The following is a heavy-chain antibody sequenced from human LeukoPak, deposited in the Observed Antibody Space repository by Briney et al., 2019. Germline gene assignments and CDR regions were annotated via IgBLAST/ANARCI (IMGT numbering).Heavy chain of an antibody. D-gene: IGHD1-14*01. CDR1: GYTFTSYG. CDR2: ISAYNGNT. J-gene: IGHJ3*02. Sequence: GASVKVSCKASGYTFTSYGISWVRQAPGQGLEWMGWISAYNGNTNYAQKLQGRVTMTTDTSTSTAYMELRSLRSDDTAVYYCARDCITLNLLTPDAFDIWGQGTMVTVSS. V-gene: IGHV1-18*01. CDR3: ARDCITLNLLTPDAFDI.